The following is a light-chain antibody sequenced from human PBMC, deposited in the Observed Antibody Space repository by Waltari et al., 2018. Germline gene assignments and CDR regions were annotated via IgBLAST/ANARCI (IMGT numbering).Light chain of an antibody. V-gene: IGKV2-29*03. CDR2: EVS. CDR3: MQGVHLPLT. Sequence: ETVMTQTPLSLSVTPGQPASISCKSSQSLLHSDGKTYLYWYLQKPGQSPQRLMYEVSSRFSGVPARFSGSGSGTDFTLKISRVEAEDVGVYYCMQGVHLPLTFGGGTKMEIK. J-gene: IGKJ4*01. CDR1: QSLLHSDGKTY.